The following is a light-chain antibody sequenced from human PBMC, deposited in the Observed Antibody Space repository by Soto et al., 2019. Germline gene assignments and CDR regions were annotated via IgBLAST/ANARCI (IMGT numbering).Light chain of an antibody. CDR1: QSVNNN. CDR2: GAS. V-gene: IGKV3-15*01. Sequence: ETLMTQSPATLSVSPGERATLSCRASQSVNNNLAWYQQKLGQAPRVLIYGASTRATGIPARFTGSGSGTEFILTITSLQSEDSAVYYCQEYNTWPWTFCQGTEVEFK. J-gene: IGKJ1*01. CDR3: QEYNTWPWT.